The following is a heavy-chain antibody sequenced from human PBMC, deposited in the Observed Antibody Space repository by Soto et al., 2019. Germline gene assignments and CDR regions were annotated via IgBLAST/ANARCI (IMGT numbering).Heavy chain of an antibody. CDR3: ARRSSSSLGSLFDP. CDR2: MYYTGNK. D-gene: IGHD6-6*01. CDR1: SGSISSSTYY. J-gene: IGHJ5*02. Sequence: SETLSLTCTVSSGSISSSTYYWDWLRQPPGKGLEWIGAMYYTGNKNYNPSLESRVTMSVDTSKNQFSLKLSSVTPTDTAVYYCARRSSSSLGSLFDPWGRGILVTVSS. V-gene: IGHV4-39*01.